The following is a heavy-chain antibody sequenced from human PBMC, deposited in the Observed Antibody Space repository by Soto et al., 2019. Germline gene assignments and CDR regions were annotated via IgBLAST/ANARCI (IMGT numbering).Heavy chain of an antibody. V-gene: IGHV3-30*18. Sequence: QVQLVESGGGVVQPGRSLRLSCAGSGFTFSDYAMHLVRQAPGKGLEWAAVISHDGSNRYSADSVKGRITISRDNSKNALFLQMNSLRAEGTAVYYCAKDRHASGTRWDMDVWGQGTTVTVSS. CDR2: ISHDGSNR. CDR1: GFTFSDYA. CDR3: AKDRHASGTRWDMDV. J-gene: IGHJ6*02. D-gene: IGHD3-10*01.